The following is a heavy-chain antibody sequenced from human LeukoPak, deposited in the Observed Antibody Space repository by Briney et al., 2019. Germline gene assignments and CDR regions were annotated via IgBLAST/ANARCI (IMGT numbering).Heavy chain of an antibody. D-gene: IGHD1-26*01. CDR2: IYYSGST. Sequence: PSETLSLTCAVSGGSISSSNWWSWVRQPPGKGLEWIGYIYYSGSTNYNPSLKSRVTISVDTSKNQFSLKLSSVTAADTAVYYCARVSGSFFEVNYYYYMDVWGKGTTVTVSS. CDR1: GGSISSSNW. J-gene: IGHJ6*03. V-gene: IGHV4-4*02. CDR3: ARVSGSFFEVNYYYYMDV.